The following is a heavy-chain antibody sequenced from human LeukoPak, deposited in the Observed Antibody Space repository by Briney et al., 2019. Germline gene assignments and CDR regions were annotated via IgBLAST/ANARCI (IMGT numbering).Heavy chain of an antibody. CDR2: ISYDGSNK. V-gene: IGHV3-30*18. J-gene: IGHJ4*02. D-gene: IGHD3-22*01. CDR3: AKDWDSSPYFDY. CDR1: GFTFSSYG. Sequence: GGSLRLSCAASGFTFSSYGMHWVRQAPGKGLEWVAVISYDGSNKYYADSVKGRFTISRDNSKNTLYLQMNSLRAGDTAVYYCAKDWDSSPYFDYWGQGTLVTVSS.